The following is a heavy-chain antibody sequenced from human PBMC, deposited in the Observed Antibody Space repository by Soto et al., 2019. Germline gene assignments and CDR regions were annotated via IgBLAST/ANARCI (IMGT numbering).Heavy chain of an antibody. Sequence: ASVKVSCKASGYTCTRYDINWVRQSTLQWLEWMGWMNPNSGNTGYAQKFQGRVTITADESTSTAYMELSSLRSEDTAVYYCATHLGYYYDSSGSHDAFDIWGQGTMVTVSS. D-gene: IGHD3-22*01. CDR2: MNPNSGNT. V-gene: IGHV1-8*03. CDR3: ATHLGYYYDSSGSHDAFDI. CDR1: GYTCTRYD. J-gene: IGHJ3*02.